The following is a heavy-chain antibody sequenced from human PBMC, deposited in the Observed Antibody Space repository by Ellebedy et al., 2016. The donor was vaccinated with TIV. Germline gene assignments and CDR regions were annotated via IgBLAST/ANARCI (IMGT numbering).Heavy chain of an antibody. CDR1: GFTFSNYA. D-gene: IGHD5-24*01. CDR2: IHDSGGRT. CDR3: VRDRNYTNDVFDL. J-gene: IGHJ3*01. V-gene: IGHV3-23*01. Sequence: GGSLRLSXAASGFTFSNYAMTWVRQAPGKGLEWVSTIHDSGGRTFYADSVKGRFTISRDNSRSTVSLQMNSLRAEDTAPYYCVRDRNYTNDVFDLWGQGTVVTVSS.